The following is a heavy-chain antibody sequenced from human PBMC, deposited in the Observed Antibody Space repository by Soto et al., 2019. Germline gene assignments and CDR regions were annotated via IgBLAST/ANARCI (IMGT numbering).Heavy chain of an antibody. J-gene: IGHJ4*01. V-gene: IGHV3-23*01. Sequence: PGGSLILSCATSGFPFSSYAMTWVRQAPGKGLEWVSVITYNGDNTYYADSVKGRFTISRDNSKDTVHLQMNSLRAEDTAVYYWPRYIRRPPLFCVGFWGPGVLVS. CDR3: PRYIRRPPLFCVGF. CDR2: ITYNGDNT. CDR1: GFPFSSYA. D-gene: IGHD1-1*01.